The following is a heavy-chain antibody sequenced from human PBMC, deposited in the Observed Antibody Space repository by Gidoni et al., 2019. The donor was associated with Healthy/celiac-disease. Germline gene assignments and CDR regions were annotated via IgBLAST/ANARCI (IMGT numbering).Heavy chain of an antibody. CDR1: CFTFDDYA. CDR2: ISWNSGSI. V-gene: IGHV3-9*01. J-gene: IGHJ6*02. Sequence: EVQLVESGGGLVQPGRSLRLSCAASCFTFDDYALHWVRQAPGKGLEWVSGISWNSGSIGDADSVKGRFTISRDNAKNSLYLQMNSLRAEETALYYCAKERSCSSTSCHHVHYYYGMDVWGQGTTVTVSS. CDR3: AKERSCSSTSCHHVHYYYGMDV. D-gene: IGHD2-2*01.